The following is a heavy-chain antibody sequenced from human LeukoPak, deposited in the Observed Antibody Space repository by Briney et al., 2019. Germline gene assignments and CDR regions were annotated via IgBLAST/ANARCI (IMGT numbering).Heavy chain of an antibody. J-gene: IGHJ4*02. V-gene: IGHV1-46*01. CDR1: GYTFTSYY. Sequence: HWASVKVSCKASGYTFTSYYMHWVRQAPGQGLEWMGIINPSGGSTSYAQKFQGRVTMTRDTSTSTVYMELSSLRSEDTAVYYRARDLYSYGYGLYQPTDYWGQGTLVTVSS. CDR3: ARDLYSYGYGLYQPTDY. CDR2: INPSGGST. D-gene: IGHD5-18*01.